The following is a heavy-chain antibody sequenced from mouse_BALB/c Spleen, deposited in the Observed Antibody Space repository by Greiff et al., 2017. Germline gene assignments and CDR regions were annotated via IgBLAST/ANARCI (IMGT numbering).Heavy chain of an antibody. Sequence: EVKLVESGGGLVKLGGSLKLSCAASGFTFSSYYMSWVRQTPEKRLELVAAINSNGGSTYYPDTVKGRFTISRDNAKNTLYLQMSSLKSEDTALYYCARHPYYGNFAYWGQGTLVTVSA. D-gene: IGHD2-10*01. CDR3: ARHPYYGNFAY. J-gene: IGHJ3*01. V-gene: IGHV5-6-2*01. CDR1: GFTFSSYY. CDR2: INSNGGST.